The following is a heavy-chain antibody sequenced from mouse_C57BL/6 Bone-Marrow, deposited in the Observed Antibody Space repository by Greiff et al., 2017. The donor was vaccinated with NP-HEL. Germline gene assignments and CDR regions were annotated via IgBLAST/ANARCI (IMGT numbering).Heavy chain of an antibody. D-gene: IGHD1-1*01. CDR3: ASDYWGSSLDY. J-gene: IGHJ2*01. Sequence: VQLQQSVAELVRPGASVKLSCTASGFTIKNTYMHWVKQRPEQGLEWIGRIDPANGNTKYDPKFQGKATITADTSSNTAYLQLSSLTSEDTAIYYCASDYWGSSLDYWGQGTTLTVSS. V-gene: IGHV14-3*01. CDR2: IDPANGNT. CDR1: GFTIKNTY.